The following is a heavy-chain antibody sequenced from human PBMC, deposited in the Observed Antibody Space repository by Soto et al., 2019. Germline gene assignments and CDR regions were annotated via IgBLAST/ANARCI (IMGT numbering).Heavy chain of an antibody. V-gene: IGHV4-4*07. Sequence: QVQLQESGPGLVRPSETLSLTCTVSGASVSTYFWTWVRQSAGKGLEWIGRVSMNEHSKYNPSLTSRVTMSIDTSKNHLSLRLTSLTAADTAVYSCASLGRNYYDCMDVWGPVTTVTVSS. CDR1: GASVSTYF. CDR2: VSMNEHS. CDR3: ASLGRNYYDCMDV. J-gene: IGHJ6*02.